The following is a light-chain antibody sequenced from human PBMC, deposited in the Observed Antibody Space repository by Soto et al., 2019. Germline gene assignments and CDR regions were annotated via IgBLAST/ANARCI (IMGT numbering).Light chain of an antibody. Sequence: QSALTQPASVSGSRGQSITISCTGTSSDVGSYNLVSWYQQHPGKAPKVMIYEVTKRPSGVSDHFSGSKSGNTASLTISGLQAEDEADYYCSSYAGSSTLVFGGGTKLTVL. CDR1: SSDVGSYNL. V-gene: IGLV2-23*02. J-gene: IGLJ3*02. CDR3: SSYAGSSTLV. CDR2: EVT.